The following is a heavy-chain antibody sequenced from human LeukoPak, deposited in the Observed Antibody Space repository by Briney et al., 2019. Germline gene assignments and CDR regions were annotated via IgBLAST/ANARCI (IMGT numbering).Heavy chain of an antibody. CDR1: GFTFSSYS. V-gene: IGHV3-21*01. CDR2: ISSSSSYI. CDR3: ARGYCSGGSCYFDY. Sequence: PGGSLRLSCAASGFTFSSYSMNWVRQAPGKGLEWVSSISSSSSYIYYADSVKGRFTISRDNAKKSLYLQMNSLRAEDTAVYYCARGYCSGGSCYFDYWGQGTLVTVSS. J-gene: IGHJ4*02. D-gene: IGHD2-15*01.